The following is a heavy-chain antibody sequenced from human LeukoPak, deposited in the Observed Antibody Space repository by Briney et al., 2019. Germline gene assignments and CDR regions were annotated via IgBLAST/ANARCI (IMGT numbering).Heavy chain of an antibody. Sequence: ASVKVSCKISGGTFGSYSITWVRQAPGQGLEWMGRILPILEKANNAQKFQGRATITADKSTSTAYMELSSLRSEDTAVYYCAREFFDILTGYYRVDWAFDYWGQGTLVTVSS. J-gene: IGHJ4*02. CDR1: GGTFGSYS. D-gene: IGHD3-9*01. CDR3: AREFFDILTGYYRVDWAFDY. V-gene: IGHV1-69*04. CDR2: ILPILEKA.